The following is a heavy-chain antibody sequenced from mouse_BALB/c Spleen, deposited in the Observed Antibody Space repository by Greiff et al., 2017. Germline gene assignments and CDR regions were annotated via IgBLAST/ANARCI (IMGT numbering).Heavy chain of an antibody. V-gene: IGHV10-1*02. Sequence: GSLKLSCAASGFTFNTYAMNWVRQAPGKGLEWVARIRSKSNNYATYYADSVKDRFTISRDDSQSMLYLQMNNLKTEDTAMYYCVRHGNYFDYWGQGTTLTVSS. J-gene: IGHJ2*01. D-gene: IGHD2-1*01. CDR2: IRSKSNNYAT. CDR3: VRHGNYFDY. CDR1: GFTFNTYA.